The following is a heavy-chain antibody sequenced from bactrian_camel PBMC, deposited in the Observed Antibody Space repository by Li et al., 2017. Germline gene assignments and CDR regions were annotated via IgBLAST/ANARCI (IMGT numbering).Heavy chain of an antibody. CDR3: ATGHGSSWYWGLYEYNY. D-gene: IGHD6*01. Sequence: DVQLVESGGGAVQPGGSLRLSCVASGFTFSTSYMNWVRQAPGKGLEWVSTVSSWGGTTYYAASMKGRFTISRDDAKNTVYLQMNSLKPEDTAVYYCATGHGSSWYWGLYEYNYWGQGTQVTVS. CDR2: VSSWGGTT. CDR1: GFTFSTSY. J-gene: IGHJ4*01. V-gene: IGHV3S40*01.